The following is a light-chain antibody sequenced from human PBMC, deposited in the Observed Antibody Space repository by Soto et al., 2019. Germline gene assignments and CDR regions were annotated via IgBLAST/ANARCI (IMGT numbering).Light chain of an antibody. V-gene: IGKV3-20*01. CDR3: QQYSCLPHT. CDR1: QSVTNNY. J-gene: IGKJ2*01. Sequence: ESVLTQSPGTLSLSPGKRATLSCRATQSVTNNYFACYQQKPGQTPRLLIYGVSIRATDIPHRFSGSGSVTDFTLSISRLEPEDFVVYYCQQYSCLPHTFGQGTELE. CDR2: GVS.